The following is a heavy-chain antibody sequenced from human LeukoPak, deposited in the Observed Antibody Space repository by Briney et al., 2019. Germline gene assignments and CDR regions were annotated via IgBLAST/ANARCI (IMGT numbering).Heavy chain of an antibody. D-gene: IGHD6-13*01. Sequence: ASVKVSYKASGYDFTSVGITWVRRAPGQGLEWMGWISPYNGNTRYAQKFQGRVAMTTDTSTTTAYMELRGLRFNDTAVYYCARAGSGSSWYFDYWGQGTLVTVSS. J-gene: IGHJ4*02. CDR3: ARAGSGSSWYFDY. V-gene: IGHV1-18*01. CDR1: GYDFTSVG. CDR2: ISPYNGNT.